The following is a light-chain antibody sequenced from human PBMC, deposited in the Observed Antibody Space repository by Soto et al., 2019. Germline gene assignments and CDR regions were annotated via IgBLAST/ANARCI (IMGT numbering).Light chain of an antibody. J-gene: IGKJ5*01. Sequence: ERVMTQSPATLSVSPGERVTLSCRASQSVSSNLAWYQQKPGQAPRLLIYAASTRATGNPARFSGSGSGTEFTLTISSLQSEDFGVYYCQQYNNWPPITFGQGTRLEIK. CDR2: AAS. CDR3: QQYNNWPPIT. CDR1: QSVSSN. V-gene: IGKV3-15*01.